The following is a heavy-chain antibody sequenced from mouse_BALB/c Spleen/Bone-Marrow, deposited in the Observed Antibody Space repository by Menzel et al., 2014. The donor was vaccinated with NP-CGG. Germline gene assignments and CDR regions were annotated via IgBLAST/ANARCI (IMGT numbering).Heavy chain of an antibody. D-gene: IGHD1-1*01. CDR3: ARGYYGSSPYFDY. CDR2: ILPGSNSA. CDR1: GYTFSSYW. J-gene: IGHJ2*01. V-gene: IGHV1-9*01. Sequence: QVQLQQSGAERMKPGASVKISCKASGYTFSSYWIEWIMQRPGHGLEWIGEILPGSNSANYNEKFKGKATFAADTSSNTAYMQLSSLTSEDSAVYYCARGYYGSSPYFDYRGQGTTLTVSS.